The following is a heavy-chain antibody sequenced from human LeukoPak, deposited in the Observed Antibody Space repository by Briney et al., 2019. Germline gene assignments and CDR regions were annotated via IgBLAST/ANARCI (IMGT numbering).Heavy chain of an antibody. D-gene: IGHD6-19*01. CDR3: ARGSAVAGMDV. CDR2: INPSGGST. J-gene: IGHJ6*02. CDR1: GYTFTSYY. V-gene: IGHV1-46*01. Sequence: ASVTVSCTASGYTFTSYYMHWVRQAPGQGLEWMGIINPSGGSTSYAQKFQGRVTMTRDTSTSTVYMELSSLRSEDTAVYYCARGSAVAGMDVWGQGTTVTVSS.